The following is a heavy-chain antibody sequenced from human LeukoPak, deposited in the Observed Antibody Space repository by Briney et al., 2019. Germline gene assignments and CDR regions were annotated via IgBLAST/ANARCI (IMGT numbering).Heavy chain of an antibody. J-gene: IGHJ4*02. Sequence: PGGSLRLSCAASGFTFSSYGMHWVRQAPGKGLEWVAVISYDGSNKYYADSVKGRFTISRDNSKNTLYLQMNSLRAEDTAVYYCAKAGGRWLQLDYWGQGTLVTVSS. CDR1: GFTFSSYG. D-gene: IGHD5-24*01. V-gene: IGHV3-30*18. CDR2: ISYDGSNK. CDR3: AKAGGRWLQLDY.